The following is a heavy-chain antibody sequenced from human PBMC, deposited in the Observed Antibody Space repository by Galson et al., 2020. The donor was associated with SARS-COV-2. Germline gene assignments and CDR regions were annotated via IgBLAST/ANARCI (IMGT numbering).Heavy chain of an antibody. CDR2: IYDSGTT. CDR1: GDSFTVGYY. CDR3: ARPSSTGFYSIWYFEV. J-gene: IGHJ2*01. V-gene: IGHV4-38-2*01. D-gene: IGHD3-22*01. Sequence: SQTLSLTCAVSGDSFTVGYYWGWIRQPPGKGLEWIASIYDSGTTYYNPSLKSRVTISIDTSQNKFSLKLSSVTAADTAVYYCARPSSTGFYSIWYFEVWGRGTRVTVSS.